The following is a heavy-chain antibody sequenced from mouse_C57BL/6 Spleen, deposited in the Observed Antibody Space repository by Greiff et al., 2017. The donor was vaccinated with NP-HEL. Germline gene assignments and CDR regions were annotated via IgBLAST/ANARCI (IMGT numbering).Heavy chain of an antibody. D-gene: IGHD2-4*01. J-gene: IGHJ3*01. V-gene: IGHV2-3*01. CDR1: GFSLTSYG. CDR3: AKADMITTGDQFAY. Sequence: VNVVESGPGLVAPSQSLSITCTVSGFSLTSYGVSWVRQPPGKGLEWLGVIWGDGSTNYYSALISRLSISKDNSKSQVFLKLNSLQTDDTATYYCAKADMITTGDQFAYWGQGTLVTVSA. CDR2: IWGDGST.